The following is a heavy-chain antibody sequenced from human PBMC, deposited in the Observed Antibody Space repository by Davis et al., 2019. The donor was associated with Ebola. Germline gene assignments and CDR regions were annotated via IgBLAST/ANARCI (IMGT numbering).Heavy chain of an antibody. Sequence: GESLKISCAASGFTFSDYYMSWIRQAPGKGLEWVSYISSSGSTIYYADSVKGRFTISRDNAKNSLYLQMNSLRAEDTAVYYCARDSLWYYGMDVWGQGTTVTVSS. J-gene: IGHJ6*02. V-gene: IGHV3-11*01. CDR2: ISSSGSTI. CDR3: ARDSLWYYGMDV. CDR1: GFTFSDYY.